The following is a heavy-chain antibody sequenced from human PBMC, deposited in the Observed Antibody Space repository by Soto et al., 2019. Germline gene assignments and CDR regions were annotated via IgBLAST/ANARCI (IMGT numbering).Heavy chain of an antibody. V-gene: IGHV1-69*13. CDR1: GSTFSSYA. Sequence: GASLKVSCKASGSTFSSYAISWVRQAPGQGLEWMGGIIPICGTANYAQQFQGRVTITADESTSTAYMELSSLRSEDTAVYYYATSGYCSSSICYGYVDYSGQGTLVAV. J-gene: IGHJ4*02. CDR3: ATSGYCSSSICYGYVDY. D-gene: IGHD2-2*01. CDR2: IIPICGTA.